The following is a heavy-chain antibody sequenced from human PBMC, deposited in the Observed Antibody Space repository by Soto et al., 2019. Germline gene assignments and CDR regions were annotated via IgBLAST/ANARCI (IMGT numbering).Heavy chain of an antibody. CDR1: GYSFTRYW. CDR2: IYPGDSDT. V-gene: IGHV5-51*01. D-gene: IGHD6-13*01. J-gene: IGHJ6*02. Sequence: HGEALKISCKGSGYSFTRYWIGWVRQMPGKGLEWMGIIYPGDSDTRYSPSFQGQVTISADKSISTAYLQWSSLKASDTAMYYCARTSAAGKYYYGMDVWGQGTTVTSP. CDR3: ARTSAAGKYYYGMDV.